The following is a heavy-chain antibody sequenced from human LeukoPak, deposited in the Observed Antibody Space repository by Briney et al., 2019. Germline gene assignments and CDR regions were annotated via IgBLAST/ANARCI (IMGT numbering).Heavy chain of an antibody. CDR1: GFTFSSYA. CDR2: ISGSGGST. J-gene: IGHJ3*02. CDR3: AKDLYDSSGYYYDAFDI. Sequence: GGSLRLSCAASGFTFSSYAMSWARQAPGKGLEWVSAISGSGGSTYYADSVKGRFTNSRDNSKNTLYLQMNSLRAEDTAVYYCAKDLYDSSGYYYDAFDIWGQGTMVTVSS. V-gene: IGHV3-23*01. D-gene: IGHD3-22*01.